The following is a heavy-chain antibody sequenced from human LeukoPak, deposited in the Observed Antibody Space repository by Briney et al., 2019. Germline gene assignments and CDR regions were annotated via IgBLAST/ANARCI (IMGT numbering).Heavy chain of an antibody. CDR3: AKGRWYSSGHDAFDI. CDR1: GFTFSSYA. J-gene: IGHJ3*02. CDR2: FSGSGDTT. Sequence: GGSLRLSCAASGFTFSSYAMRGFPRAPGRGREGVSFFSGSGDTTYYADYVKGRFAISRDNSKNILYLQIVGLRAEDTAVYYCAKGRWYSSGHDAFDIWGQGTMVTVSS. D-gene: IGHD6-19*01. V-gene: IGHV3-23*01.